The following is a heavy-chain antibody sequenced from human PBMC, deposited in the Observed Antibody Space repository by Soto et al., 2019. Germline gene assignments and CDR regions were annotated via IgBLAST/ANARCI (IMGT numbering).Heavy chain of an antibody. J-gene: IGHJ4*01. CDR2: ISIRGSTI. D-gene: IGHD3-16*01. Sequence: PGGSLRPSRPDSGFTVSSFIRNSVRQAPGQGRGWVEAISIRGSTIYYAHSVNGRFTISRRXDTNSLFLQMNRLRAEDKAVYYCARDVWGLGFNNRGHGT. CDR3: ARDVWGLGFNN. V-gene: IGHV3-48*01. CDR1: GFTVSSFI.